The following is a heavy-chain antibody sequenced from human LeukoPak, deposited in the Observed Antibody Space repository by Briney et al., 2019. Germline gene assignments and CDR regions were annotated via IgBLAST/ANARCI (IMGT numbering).Heavy chain of an antibody. V-gene: IGHV3-21*01. J-gene: IGHJ3*02. Sequence: GGSLRLSCAASGFTFSSYSMNWVRQAPGKGLEWVSSISGSSSYIYYADSVKGRFTISRDNAKNSLYLQMNSLRAEDTAVYYCARDTVTTEAFDIWGQGTMVTVSS. CDR2: ISGSSSYI. CDR1: GFTFSSYS. CDR3: ARDTVTTEAFDI. D-gene: IGHD4-17*01.